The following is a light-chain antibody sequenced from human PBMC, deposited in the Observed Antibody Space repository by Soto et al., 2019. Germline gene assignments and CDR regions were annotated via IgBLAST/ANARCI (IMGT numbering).Light chain of an antibody. J-gene: IGLJ2*01. V-gene: IGLV3-25*03. CDR2: KDN. Sequence: SYELTQPPSVSVSPGQTARITCSGDALPKQYAYWYQQKAGQAPVLVIYKDNERPSGIPERFSGSSSGTTVTLTISGVQAEDEADYYCQSADSSGTYVVFGGGTKVTVL. CDR3: QSADSSGTYVV. CDR1: ALPKQY.